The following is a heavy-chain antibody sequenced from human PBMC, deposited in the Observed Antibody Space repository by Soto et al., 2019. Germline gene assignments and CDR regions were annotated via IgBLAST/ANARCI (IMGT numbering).Heavy chain of an antibody. CDR1: GFTFSSYS. CDR2: ISSSSSYI. D-gene: IGHD2-2*01. V-gene: IGHV3-21*01. CDR3: ARGGDIVVVPAVPWADI. J-gene: IGHJ3*02. Sequence: GGSLRLSCAASGFTFSSYSMNWVRQAPGKGLEWVSSISSSSSYIYYADSVKGRFTISRDNAKNSLYLQMNSLRAEDTAVYYCARGGDIVVVPAVPWADIWGQGTMVTVSS.